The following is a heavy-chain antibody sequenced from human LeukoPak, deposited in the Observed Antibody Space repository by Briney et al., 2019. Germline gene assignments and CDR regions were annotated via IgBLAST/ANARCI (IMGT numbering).Heavy chain of an antibody. D-gene: IGHD3-10*01. J-gene: IGHJ4*02. V-gene: IGHV4-59*01. CDR2: IYYGGST. Sequence: PSETLSLTCTVSGGSISSYYWSWIRQPPGKGLEWIGYIYYGGSTNYNPSLKSRVTISVDTSKNQFSLKLSSVTAADTAVYYCARYYGSGSYLFDYWGQGTLVTVSS. CDR1: GGSISSYY. CDR3: ARYYGSGSYLFDY.